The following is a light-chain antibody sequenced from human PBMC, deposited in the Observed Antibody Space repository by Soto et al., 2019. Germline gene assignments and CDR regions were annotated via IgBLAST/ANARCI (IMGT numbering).Light chain of an antibody. CDR2: GAS. V-gene: IGKV3-20*01. CDR1: QSVAANY. Sequence: EIVLTQSPGTLSLSPGERATLSCSASQSVAANYLAWYQQKPGQAPRLLLYGASNRATGIPDRFSGSGSGTAFTLTITRLEPEDFAVYYCQQYGSSWTFGQGTKVDIK. CDR3: QQYGSSWT. J-gene: IGKJ1*01.